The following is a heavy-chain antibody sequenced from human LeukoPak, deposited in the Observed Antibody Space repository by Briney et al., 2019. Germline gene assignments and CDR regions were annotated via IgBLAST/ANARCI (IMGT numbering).Heavy chain of an antibody. V-gene: IGHV3-30*18. Sequence: GGSLRLSCAASGFSFSAYDMHWVRQAPAKGLQWVAVVSYDGGNRYHADSMKGRFTISRDNSKNTLYLQVNNLTTEDTAVYFCAKTMVRTAILLSLPSYYYGLDVWGTGTTVTVSS. CDR1: GFSFSAYD. CDR3: AKTMVRTAILLSLPSYYYGLDV. D-gene: IGHD3-10*01. CDR2: VSYDGGNR. J-gene: IGHJ6*04.